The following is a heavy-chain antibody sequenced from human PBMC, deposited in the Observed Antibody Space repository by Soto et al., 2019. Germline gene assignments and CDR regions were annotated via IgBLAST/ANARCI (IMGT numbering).Heavy chain of an antibody. CDR1: GFTFSDYY. CDR2: ISSTSSYT. D-gene: IGHD3-22*01. V-gene: IGHV3-11*06. Sequence: GGSLRLSCAASGFTFSDYYMSWIRQAPGKGLEWVSYISSTSSYTNYADSVKGRFTISRDNAKNSLYLQMNSLRAEDTAVYYSARHGLYFDSRGYFDSWGQGTLVPVSS. J-gene: IGHJ4*02. CDR3: ARHGLYFDSRGYFDS.